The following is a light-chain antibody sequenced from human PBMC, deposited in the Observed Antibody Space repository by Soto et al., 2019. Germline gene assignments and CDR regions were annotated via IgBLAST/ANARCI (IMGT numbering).Light chain of an antibody. Sequence: QSVLTQPPSVSAGPGQKVTVSCSGSRSNIGNNYVSWYQHLPGTAPKLLIYDNDKRPSGIPDRFSASKSGTSATLGITGLQTGDEADYYCEAWDSSLSAGVFGGGTKVTVL. CDR1: RSNIGNNY. V-gene: IGLV1-51*01. CDR3: EAWDSSLSAGV. CDR2: DND. J-gene: IGLJ3*02.